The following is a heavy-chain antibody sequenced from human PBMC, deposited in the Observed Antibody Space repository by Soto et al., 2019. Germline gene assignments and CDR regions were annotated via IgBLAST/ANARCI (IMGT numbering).Heavy chain of an antibody. Sequence: GESLKISCKGSGYSFTSYWIGWVRQAPGQGLEWMGWISAYNGNTNYAQKLQGRVTMTTDTSTSTAYMELRSLRSDDTAVYYCARVGYYYGSGSYLFQHWGQGTLVTVSS. CDR2: ISAYNGNT. V-gene: IGHV1-18*04. D-gene: IGHD3-10*01. CDR3: ARVGYYYGSGSYLFQH. J-gene: IGHJ1*01. CDR1: GYSFTSYW.